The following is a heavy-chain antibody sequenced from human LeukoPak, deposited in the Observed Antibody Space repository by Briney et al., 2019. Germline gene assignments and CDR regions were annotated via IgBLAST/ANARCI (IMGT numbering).Heavy chain of an antibody. CDR1: GYTFTSYG. CDR2: ISAYNGNT. J-gene: IGHJ6*02. CDR3: AREAPNDFWSGYLYYYYGMDV. Sequence: ASVKVSCKASGYTFTSYGISWVRQAPGQGLEWMGWISAYNGNTNYAQKPQGRVTMTTDTSTSTAYMELRSLRSDDTAVYYCAREAPNDFWSGYLYYYYGMDVWGQGTTVTVSS. D-gene: IGHD3-3*01. V-gene: IGHV1-18*01.